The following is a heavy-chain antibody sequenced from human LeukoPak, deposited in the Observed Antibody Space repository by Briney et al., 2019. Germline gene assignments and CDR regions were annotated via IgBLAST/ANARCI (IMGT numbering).Heavy chain of an antibody. J-gene: IGHJ4*02. CDR3: ARGRGTVAIDY. Sequence: SETLSLTCTVSGDSISSTSSYWGWIRQPPGKGLEWIGEINHSGSTNYNPSLKSRVTVSVDTSKNQFSLKLTSVTAADTAVYYCARGRGTVAIDYWGQGTMVTVS. CDR1: GDSISSTSSY. CDR2: INHSGST. V-gene: IGHV4-39*07. D-gene: IGHD5-12*01.